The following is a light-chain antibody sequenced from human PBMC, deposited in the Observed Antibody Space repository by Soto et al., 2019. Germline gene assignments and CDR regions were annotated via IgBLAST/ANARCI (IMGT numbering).Light chain of an antibody. CDR3: GTWDSSLSTVL. V-gene: IGLV1-51*01. Sequence: QSVLTQPPSVSAAPGQKVTISCSGSSSNIGNNYVFWYQHLPRTAPKLLIYDNNKRPSGIPDRFSGSKSGTSATLGITGLQTGDEADYYCGTWDSSLSTVLFGGGTKLTVL. CDR2: DNN. J-gene: IGLJ2*01. CDR1: SSNIGNNY.